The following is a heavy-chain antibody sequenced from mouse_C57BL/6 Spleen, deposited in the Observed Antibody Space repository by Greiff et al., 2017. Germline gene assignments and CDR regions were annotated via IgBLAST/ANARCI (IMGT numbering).Heavy chain of an antibody. CDR3: ARAGYRDWYFDV. CDR1: GFTFSDYY. J-gene: IGHJ1*03. CDR2: INYDGSST. D-gene: IGHD2-14*01. V-gene: IGHV5-16*01. Sequence: EVQVVESEGGLVQPGSSMKLSCTASGFTFSDYYMAWVRQVPEKGLEWVANINYDGSSTYYLDSLKSRFIISRDNAKNILYLQMSSLKSEDTATYYCARAGYRDWYFDVWGTGTTVTVSS.